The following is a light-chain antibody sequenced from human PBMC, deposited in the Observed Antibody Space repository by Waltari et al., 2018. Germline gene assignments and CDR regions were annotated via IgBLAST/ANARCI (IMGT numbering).Light chain of an antibody. CDR2: GAS. CDR1: QSFSSSY. J-gene: IGKJ2*01. Sequence: EIVLTQSPGTLSLSPGERATLSCRASQSFSSSYLAWYQQKPGQAPRLLIYGASSTATGIPDRFTGSGSGTDFTLTISRLEPEDFAVYHCQQYNSSPYTFGQGTKLEIK. V-gene: IGKV3-20*01. CDR3: QQYNSSPYT.